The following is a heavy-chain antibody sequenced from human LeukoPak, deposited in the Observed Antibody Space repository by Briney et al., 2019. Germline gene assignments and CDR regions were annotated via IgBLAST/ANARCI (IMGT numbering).Heavy chain of an antibody. D-gene: IGHD5-12*01. V-gene: IGHV3-33*01. CDR3: ARARSLGIVATSFDY. CDR2: IWYDGSSN. Sequence: GGSLRLSCAASGFTFSSYGMHWVRQAPGKGLEWLAVIWYDGSSNYYADSVKGRFTISRGNSKNTLYLQMNSLRAEDTAVYYCARARSLGIVATSFDYWGQGTLVTVSS. CDR1: GFTFSSYG. J-gene: IGHJ4*02.